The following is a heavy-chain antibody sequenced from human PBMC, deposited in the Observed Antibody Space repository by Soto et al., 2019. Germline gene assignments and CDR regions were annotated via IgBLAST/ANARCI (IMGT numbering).Heavy chain of an antibody. Sequence: GGSLRLSCAASGFTFSSYAMSWVRQAPGKGLEWVSAISGSGGSTYYADSVKGRFTISRDNSKNTLYLQMNSLRAEDTAVYYCAKEVFMTPLRREFVGGYFQHWGQGTLVTVSS. CDR2: ISGSGGST. J-gene: IGHJ1*01. D-gene: IGHD2-21*01. CDR1: GFTFSSYA. CDR3: AKEVFMTPLRREFVGGYFQH. V-gene: IGHV3-23*01.